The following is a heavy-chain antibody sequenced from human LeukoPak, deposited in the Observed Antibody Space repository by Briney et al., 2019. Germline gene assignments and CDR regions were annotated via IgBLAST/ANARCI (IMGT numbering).Heavy chain of an antibody. Sequence: SETLSLTCTVSGGSISSGDYYWSWIRQPPGKGLEWFGYIYYSGSTNYNPSLKSRVTISVDTSKNQLSLKLSSVTAADTAVYYCARAPNINYYGSGSYYHFDYWGQGTLVTVSS. V-gene: IGHV4-61*08. CDR3: ARAPNINYYGSGSYYHFDY. J-gene: IGHJ4*02. CDR1: GGSISSGDYY. D-gene: IGHD3-10*01. CDR2: IYYSGST.